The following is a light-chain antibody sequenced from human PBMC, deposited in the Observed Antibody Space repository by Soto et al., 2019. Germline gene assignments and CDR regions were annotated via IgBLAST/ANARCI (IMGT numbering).Light chain of an antibody. J-gene: IGKJ5*01. V-gene: IGKV2-24*01. CDR2: KIS. CDR3: MQATQSPIT. Sequence: DIVMTQTPLSSPVTLGQPASISCRSSQSLVPSDGNTYLSWFQQRPGQPPRPLIYKISNRFSGVPDRFSGSGAGTDFTLKISRVEVEDVGTYYCMQATQSPITFGQGTRLEI. CDR1: QSLVPSDGNTY.